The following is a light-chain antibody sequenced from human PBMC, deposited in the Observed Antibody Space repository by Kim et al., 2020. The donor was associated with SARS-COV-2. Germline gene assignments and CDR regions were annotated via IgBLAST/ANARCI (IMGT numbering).Light chain of an antibody. J-gene: IGLJ3*02. CDR3: QSYDTGLGGSL. CDR1: SSNLGAGFY. V-gene: IGLV1-40*01. CDR2: NNV. Sequence: QSVLTQPPSVSGAPGQRVTISCTGTSSNLGAGFYVHWYHQVPGAAPRVVIFNNVNRPSGVPERFSASNSGISASLAITALQPEDEGEYYCQSYDTGLGGSLFGGGTQLTVL.